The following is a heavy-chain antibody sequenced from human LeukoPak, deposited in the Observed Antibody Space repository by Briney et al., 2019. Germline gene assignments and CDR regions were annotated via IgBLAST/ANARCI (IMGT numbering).Heavy chain of an antibody. CDR1: GYSISSGYY. D-gene: IGHD1-26*01. J-gene: IGHJ4*02. CDR3: ARGGSYHPSDY. Sequence: SETLSLTCTVSGYSISSGYYWGWIRQPPGKGLEWIGSICHSGSTYYNPSLKSRVTISVDTSKNQFSLKLSSVTAADTAVYYCARGGSYHPSDYWGQGTLVTVSS. CDR2: ICHSGST. V-gene: IGHV4-38-2*02.